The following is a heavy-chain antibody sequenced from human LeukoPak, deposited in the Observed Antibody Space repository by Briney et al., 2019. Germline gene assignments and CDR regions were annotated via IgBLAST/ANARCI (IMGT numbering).Heavy chain of an antibody. CDR3: ARSRWCDY. Sequence: PGGSLRLSCAASGFTFSGYWMSWVRQAPGKGLEWVADINQDGSEKYYVDSVKGRFTISRDNAKNSLYLQMSSLRAEDTAVYYCARSRWCDYWGQGTLVTASS. J-gene: IGHJ4*02. CDR1: GFTFSGYW. CDR2: INQDGSEK. V-gene: IGHV3-7*04. D-gene: IGHD4-23*01.